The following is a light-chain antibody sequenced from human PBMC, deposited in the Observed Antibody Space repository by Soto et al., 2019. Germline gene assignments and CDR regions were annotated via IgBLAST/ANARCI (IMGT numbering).Light chain of an antibody. Sequence: DIQLTQSPSFLSASVGDRVTITCRASQGISSYLAWYQQKPGKAPKLLIYAASTLQSGVPSRFSGSGSGTEFSLTISSLQPEDFATFYCQQLHSSPRTFGQGTKLESK. CDR3: QQLHSSPRT. CDR1: QGISSY. V-gene: IGKV1-9*01. CDR2: AAS. J-gene: IGKJ2*01.